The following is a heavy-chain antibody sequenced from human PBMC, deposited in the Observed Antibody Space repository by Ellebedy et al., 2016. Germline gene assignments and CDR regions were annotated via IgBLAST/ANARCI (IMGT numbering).Heavy chain of an antibody. V-gene: IGHV3-23*01. D-gene: IGHD2-21*02. CDR1: GFTFSSYA. Sequence: GGSLRLXXSASGFTFSSYAMSWVRLIPGKGLEWVSGISGSGGSTYYADSVKGRFTISRDNSKNTVYLQMNSLRAEDTAVNYCARARSHCRGGDCDRSIDYWGQGTLVTVSS. CDR2: ISGSGGST. J-gene: IGHJ4*02. CDR3: ARARSHCRGGDCDRSIDY.